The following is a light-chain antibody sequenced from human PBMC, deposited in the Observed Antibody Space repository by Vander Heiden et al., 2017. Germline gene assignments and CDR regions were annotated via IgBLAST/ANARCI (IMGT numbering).Light chain of an antibody. CDR3: CSYAGKYTSV. Sequence: QSALAQPRSVSGSPGQSVTISCTGSSSDIGGYNYVSWYQQHPGNAPKLMIYDTTKRPSGVPDRFSGSKSDYTASLTISGLQAEDEADYYGCSYAGKYTSVFGTGTKVAVL. J-gene: IGLJ1*01. V-gene: IGLV2-11*01. CDR2: DTT. CDR1: SSDIGGYNY.